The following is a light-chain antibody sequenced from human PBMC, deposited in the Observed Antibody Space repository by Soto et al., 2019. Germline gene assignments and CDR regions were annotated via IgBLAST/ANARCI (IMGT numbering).Light chain of an antibody. CDR1: GSDVGYYNY. Sequence: SALTQPASVSGSPGQSITISCTGTGSDVGYYNYVSWYQQHPGKAPKLMIYEVSNRPSGVSNRFSGSKSVHTASLTISGLQAEDEADYYCSSYTSSRSYVFGTGTKVTVL. V-gene: IGLV2-14*01. CDR2: EVS. CDR3: SSYTSSRSYV. J-gene: IGLJ1*01.